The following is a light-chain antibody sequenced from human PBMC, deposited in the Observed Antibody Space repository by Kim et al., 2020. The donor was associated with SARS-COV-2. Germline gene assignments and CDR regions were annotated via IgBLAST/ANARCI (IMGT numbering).Light chain of an antibody. CDR1: SSDVGAYNY. Sequence: GQSITMSCTGTSSDVGAYNYVSWYQQHPGRAPKLMIYDVTDRPSGVSNRFSGSKSGNTASLTISGLQAEDEADYYCTSYTGSDTLIFGGGTQLTVL. J-gene: IGLJ2*01. CDR2: DVT. V-gene: IGLV2-14*03. CDR3: TSYTGSDTLI.